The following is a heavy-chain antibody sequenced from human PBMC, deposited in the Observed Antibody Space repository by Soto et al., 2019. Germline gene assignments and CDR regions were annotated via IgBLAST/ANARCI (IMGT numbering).Heavy chain of an antibody. CDR2: INPSGGST. CDR3: ARDRDCSGGSCPATFGY. J-gene: IGHJ4*02. V-gene: IGHV1-46*01. Sequence: QVQLGQSGAEVQKPGASVKVSCKASGYTFTSYYMHWVRQAPGQGLEWMGIINPSGGSTSYAQKFQGRVTMTRDTSTSTVYMELSSLRSEDTAVYYCARDRDCSGGSCPATFGYWGQGTLVTVSS. D-gene: IGHD2-15*01. CDR1: GYTFTSYY.